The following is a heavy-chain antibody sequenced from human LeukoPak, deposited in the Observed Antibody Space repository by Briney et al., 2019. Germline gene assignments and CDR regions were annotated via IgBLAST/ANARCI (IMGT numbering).Heavy chain of an antibody. CDR1: GGTFSSYA. Sequence: SVKVSCKASGGTFSSYAISWVRQAPGQGLEWMGRIVPIFGTANYAQKFQGRVTITTDESTSTAYMELSSLRSEDTAVYYCASGRGARGDYFDYWGQGTLVTVSS. D-gene: IGHD4/OR15-4a*01. CDR3: ASGRGARGDYFDY. V-gene: IGHV1-69*05. CDR2: IVPIFGTA. J-gene: IGHJ4*02.